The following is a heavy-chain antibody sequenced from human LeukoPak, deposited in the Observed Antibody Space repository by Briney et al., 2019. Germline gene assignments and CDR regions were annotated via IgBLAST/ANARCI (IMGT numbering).Heavy chain of an antibody. J-gene: IGHJ5*02. Sequence: LSLTCAVYGGSFSGYYWSWIRQPPGKGLEWVSYISSTASSIYYADSVKGRFTISRDNAKNSLYLQMNSLRAEDTAVYYCARDVTYHGGDWFDPWGQGTLVTVSS. CDR3: ARDVTYHGGDWFDP. V-gene: IGHV3-11*04. CDR1: GGSFSGYY. CDR2: ISSTASSI. D-gene: IGHD4-23*01.